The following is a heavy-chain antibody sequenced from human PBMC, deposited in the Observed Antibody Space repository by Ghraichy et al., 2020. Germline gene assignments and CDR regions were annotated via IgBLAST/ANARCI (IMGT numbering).Heavy chain of an antibody. Sequence: LSLTCAVYGGSFSGYYWSWIRQPPGKGLEWIGEINHSGSTNYNPSLKSRVTISVDTSKNQFSLKLSSVTAADTAVYYCARGRSGWSYWGQGTLVTVSS. D-gene: IGHD6-19*01. CDR1: GGSFSGYY. CDR2: INHSGST. CDR3: ARGRSGWSY. V-gene: IGHV4-34*01. J-gene: IGHJ4*02.